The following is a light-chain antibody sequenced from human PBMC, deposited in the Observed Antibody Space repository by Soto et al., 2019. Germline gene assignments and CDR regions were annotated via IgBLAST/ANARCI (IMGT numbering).Light chain of an antibody. CDR3: QQSYSTLRT. J-gene: IGKJ1*01. V-gene: IGKV1-39*01. Sequence: DIQMTQSPSSLSASVGDRVTITCRASQSISSYLNWYQQKPGKAPKLLIYAASSLQGGVPSTFSVSGCFSGFNSTISSLQPEDFATYYCQQSYSTLRTFGQGTKVEIK. CDR1: QSISSY. CDR2: AAS.